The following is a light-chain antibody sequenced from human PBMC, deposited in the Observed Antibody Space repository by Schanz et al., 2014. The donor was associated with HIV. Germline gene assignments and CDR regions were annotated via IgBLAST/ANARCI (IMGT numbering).Light chain of an antibody. CDR2: GAS. V-gene: IGKV3-15*01. Sequence: EILMTQSPATLSMSPGERATLSCRASQSVSNDLAWYQQKPGQTPRLLIYGASTRATGIPASFSGSGSGTDFTLTISSLQPEDFATYSCQQSNSFPFGGGTMVEIK. CDR3: QQSNSFP. CDR1: QSVSND. J-gene: IGKJ4*01.